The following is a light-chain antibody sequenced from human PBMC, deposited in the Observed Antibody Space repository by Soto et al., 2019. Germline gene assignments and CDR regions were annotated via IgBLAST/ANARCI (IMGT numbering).Light chain of an antibody. CDR2: AAS. J-gene: IGKJ5*01. V-gene: IGKV1-39*01. Sequence: DIQMTQSPSSLAASVGDRVTITCRASQSISSYLNWYQQKPGKATKLLIYAASSLQSGVPSRFSGSGSGTDFTLTISRLQHEDFATYYCQQSYSTPIGFGQGTRLEIK. CDR1: QSISSY. CDR3: QQSYSTPIG.